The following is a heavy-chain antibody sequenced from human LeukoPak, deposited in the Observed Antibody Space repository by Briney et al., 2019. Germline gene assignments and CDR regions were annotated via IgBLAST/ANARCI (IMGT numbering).Heavy chain of an antibody. CDR1: GFTVSSNY. J-gene: IGHJ4*02. CDR2: IYSGGST. Sequence: TGGSLRLSCAASGFTVSSNYMSWVRQAPGKGLEWVSVIYSGGSTYYADSVKGRFTISRDNSKNTLYLQMNSLRAEDTAVYYCARDQTYYYGSGSYDYWGQGTLVTVSS. D-gene: IGHD3-10*01. V-gene: IGHV3-53*01. CDR3: ARDQTYYYGSGSYDY.